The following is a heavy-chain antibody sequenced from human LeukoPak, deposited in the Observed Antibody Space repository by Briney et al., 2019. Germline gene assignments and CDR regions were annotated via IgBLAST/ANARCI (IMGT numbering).Heavy chain of an antibody. Sequence: AGGSLRLSCAASGFTFSSYAMRWVRQAPGKGLEWVSAISGSGGSTYYADSVKGRFTISRDNSKNTLYLQMNSLRAEDTAVYYCAKDLRWLHDYWGQGTLVTVSS. CDR1: GFTFSSYA. J-gene: IGHJ4*02. V-gene: IGHV3-23*01. CDR3: AKDLRWLHDY. D-gene: IGHD5-24*01. CDR2: ISGSGGST.